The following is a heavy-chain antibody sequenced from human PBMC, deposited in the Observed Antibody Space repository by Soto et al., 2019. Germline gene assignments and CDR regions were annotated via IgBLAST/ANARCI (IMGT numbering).Heavy chain of an antibody. CDR1: GFTFSSYW. D-gene: IGHD5-18*01. J-gene: IGHJ3*02. CDR2: IKQDGSEK. Sequence: EVQLVESGGGLVQPGGSLRLSCAASGFTFSSYWMSWVRQAPGKGLEWVANIKQDGSEKYYVDSVKGRFTISRDNAKNSLYLQMNSLSAEDTAVYYCARPAASIGWIQLWMGAFDIWGQGTMVTVSS. V-gene: IGHV3-7*01. CDR3: ARPAASIGWIQLWMGAFDI.